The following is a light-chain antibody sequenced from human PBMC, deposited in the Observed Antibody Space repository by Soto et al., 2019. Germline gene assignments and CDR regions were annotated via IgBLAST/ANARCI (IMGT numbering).Light chain of an antibody. CDR1: KSVSSSY. V-gene: IGKV3-20*01. CDR3: QQYDSSPSYT. J-gene: IGKJ2*01. CDR2: GSS. Sequence: EIALTQSPGTLSLSPGETATLYGRASKSVSSSYVASYQQKPGQSPSLLIYGSSARSTGIPDRLSGSGSGTDFNVTIRRAEPEDFAVYYCQQYDSSPSYTFGQRTKVESK.